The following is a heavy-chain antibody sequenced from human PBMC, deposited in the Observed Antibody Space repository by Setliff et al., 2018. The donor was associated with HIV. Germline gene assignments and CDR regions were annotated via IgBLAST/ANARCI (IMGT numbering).Heavy chain of an antibody. CDR2: IYYTGST. J-gene: IGHJ6*03. CDR3: ARDSANGKTANLNYLDV. V-gene: IGHV4-31*03. D-gene: IGHD2-8*01. CDR1: GGSISSSGDY. Sequence: LSLTCTVSGGSISSSGDYWSWVRQHPGKGLEWIGYIYYTGSTYSNPSLQSRVRISVDTSKNQFSLRLSSVTAADTAVYYCARDSANGKTANLNYLDVWGKGTTVTAP.